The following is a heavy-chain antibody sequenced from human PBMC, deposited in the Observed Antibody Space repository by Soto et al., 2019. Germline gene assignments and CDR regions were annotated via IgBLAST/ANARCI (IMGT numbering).Heavy chain of an antibody. CDR1: GGSISSGDYY. J-gene: IGHJ6*01. D-gene: IGHD3-10*01. CDR2: IYYSGST. CDR3: ARAGARSYGMDV. V-gene: IGHV4-30-4*08. Sequence: SETLSLTCTVSGGSISSGDYYWSWIRHPPGKGLEWIGYIYYSGSTYYNPSLKSRVTISVDTSKNQFSLKLSSVTAADTAVYYCARAGARSYGMDVWGQGNTVNLSS.